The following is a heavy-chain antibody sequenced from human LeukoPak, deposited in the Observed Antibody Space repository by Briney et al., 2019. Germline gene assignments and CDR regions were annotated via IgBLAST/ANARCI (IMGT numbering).Heavy chain of an antibody. CDR3: ASPGELPFDY. CDR1: GGSISSSGYY. Sequence: TSETLSLTCTVSGGSISSSGYYWGWIRQPPGKGLEWIGSIYYSGSTYYNPSLKSRVTISVDTSKNQFSLKLSSVTAADTAVYYCASPGELPFDYWGQGTLVTVSS. D-gene: IGHD1-26*01. J-gene: IGHJ4*02. CDR2: IYYSGST. V-gene: IGHV4-39*01.